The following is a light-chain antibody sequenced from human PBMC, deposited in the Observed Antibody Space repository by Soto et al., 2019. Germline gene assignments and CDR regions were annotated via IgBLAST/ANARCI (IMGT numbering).Light chain of an antibody. CDR2: AAS. J-gene: IGKJ1*01. V-gene: IGKV1-39*01. Sequence: DIQMTQSPSSLSASVGDRVTLTCRASQSIISYLNWYQQTPGKAPKLLIYAASSLQSGVPSRFSGSGSGTDFTLTISSLQPEDFATYYCQQSYSTPRTFGQGTKVDIK. CDR3: QQSYSTPRT. CDR1: QSIISY.